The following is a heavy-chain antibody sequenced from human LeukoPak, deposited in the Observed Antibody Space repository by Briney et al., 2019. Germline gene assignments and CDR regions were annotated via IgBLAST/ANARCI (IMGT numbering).Heavy chain of an antibody. J-gene: IGHJ4*02. CDR1: GGSISSGGYY. V-gene: IGHV4-31*03. D-gene: IGHD3-22*01. CDR3: ARVVVVVIPSTFDY. CDR2: IYYSGST. Sequence: SSETLSLTCTVSGGSISSGGYYWSWIRQHPGKGLEWIGYIYYSGSTYYNPSLKSRVTISVDTSKNQFSLKLSSVTAADTAVYYCARVVVVVIPSTFDYWGQGTLVTVSS.